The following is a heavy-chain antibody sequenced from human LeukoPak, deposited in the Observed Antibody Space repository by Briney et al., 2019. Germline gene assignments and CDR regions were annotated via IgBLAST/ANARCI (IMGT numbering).Heavy chain of an antibody. V-gene: IGHV3-30*04. CDR2: ISYDGSNK. CDR3: ARDSIGGYSGYDYVAVLSY. Sequence: PGGSLRLSCAASGFTFSSYAMHWVRQAPGKGLEWVAVISYDGSNKYYADSVKGRFTIPRDNSKNTLYLQMNSLRAEDTAVYYCARDSIGGYSGYDYVAVLSYWGQGTLVTVSS. J-gene: IGHJ4*02. CDR1: GFTFSSYA. D-gene: IGHD5-12*01.